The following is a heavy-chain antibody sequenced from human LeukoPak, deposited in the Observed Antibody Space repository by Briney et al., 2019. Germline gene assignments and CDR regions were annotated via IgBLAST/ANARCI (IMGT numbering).Heavy chain of an antibody. D-gene: IGHD3-16*02. CDR2: INPNSGVT. Sequence: GASVKVSCKASGYTFTGYYMHWVRQAPGQGLEWMGWINPNSGVTYYAQKFQGRVSMTRDTSISTAYMEVSRLRSDDSALYYCARLSTPNLYYSDYWGQGTLVTVSS. J-gene: IGHJ4*02. CDR3: ARLSTPNLYYSDY. CDR1: GYTFTGYY. V-gene: IGHV1-2*02.